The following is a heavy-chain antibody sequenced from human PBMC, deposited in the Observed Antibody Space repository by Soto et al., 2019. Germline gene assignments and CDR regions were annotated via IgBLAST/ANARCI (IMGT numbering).Heavy chain of an antibody. CDR3: ARGTAMVLPSFDY. CDR1: GFTFHSHA. Sequence: GGSLRLSCAASGFTFHSHAMHWVRQAPGKGLEWVAVISYDGSDKYYADSVKGRFTISRDNSKNTLYLQMNSLRAEDTAVYYCARGTAMVLPSFDYWGQGTLVTVSS. CDR2: ISYDGSDK. V-gene: IGHV3-30*04. D-gene: IGHD5-18*01. J-gene: IGHJ4*02.